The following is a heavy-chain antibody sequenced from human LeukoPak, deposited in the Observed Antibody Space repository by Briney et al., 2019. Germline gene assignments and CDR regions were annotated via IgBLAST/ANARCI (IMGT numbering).Heavy chain of an antibody. CDR3: ARVRYYYGSGSYYYYYYMDV. D-gene: IGHD3-10*01. CDR2: IYYSGST. V-gene: IGHV4-30-4*08. Sequence: SETLSLTCTVSGGSFSSGDYYWSWIRQPPGKGLEWIGYIYYSGSTYYNPSLNSRVTISVDTSKNQFSLKLSSVTAADTAVYYCARVRYYYGSGSYYYYYYMDVWGKGTTVTVSS. CDR1: GGSFSSGDYY. J-gene: IGHJ6*03.